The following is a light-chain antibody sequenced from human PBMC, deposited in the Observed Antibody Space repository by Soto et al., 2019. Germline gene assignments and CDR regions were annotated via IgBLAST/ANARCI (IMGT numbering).Light chain of an antibody. J-gene: IGLJ1*01. V-gene: IGLV2-8*01. CDR1: SSDVGGYNY. CDR2: EVS. Sequence: ALTQPPSASGSPGQSVTISCTGTSSDVGGYNYVSWYQQHPGKAPKLMIYEVSKRPSGVPDRFSGSKSGNTASLTVSGLQAEDEADYYCSSYAGSNNFRVFGTGTKLTVL. CDR3: SSYAGSNNFRV.